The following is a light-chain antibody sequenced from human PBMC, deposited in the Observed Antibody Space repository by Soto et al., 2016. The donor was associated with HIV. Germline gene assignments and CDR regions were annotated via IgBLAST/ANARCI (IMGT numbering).Light chain of an antibody. CDR1: QSITDR. CDR3: QQYNSFPLT. Sequence: DIQMTQSPSTLPASVGDRVTLTCRASQSITDRLAWYQQKPGKAPKILISKASSLQSGVPSRFSGSGSGTEFTLTISSLHPDDFATYYCQQYNSFPLTFGGGTKVEIK. J-gene: IGKJ4*01. CDR2: KAS. V-gene: IGKV1-5*03.